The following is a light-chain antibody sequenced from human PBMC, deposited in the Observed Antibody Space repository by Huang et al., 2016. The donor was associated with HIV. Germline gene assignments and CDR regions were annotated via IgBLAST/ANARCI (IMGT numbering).Light chain of an antibody. CDR3: HQYYRSPWT. J-gene: IGKJ1*01. CDR2: GAS. CDR1: QTVLYSSNNKNA. V-gene: IGKV4-1*01. Sequence: IVMTQSPDSLAVSLGEQATIHCKSRQTVLYSSNNKNALAWYQQKPGQPPKLLIYGASTRESGVPDRFSGSGSGTDFTLTISSLQAADVAVYYCHQYYRSPWTFGQGTKVEIK.